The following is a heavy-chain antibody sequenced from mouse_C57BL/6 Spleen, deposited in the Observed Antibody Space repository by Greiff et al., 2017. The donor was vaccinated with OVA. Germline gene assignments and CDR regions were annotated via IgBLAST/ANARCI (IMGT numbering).Heavy chain of an antibody. Sequence: EVQRVESGGDLVKPGGSLKLSCAASGFTFSSYGMSWVRQTPDKRLEWVATISSGGSYTYYPDSVKGRFTISRDNAKNTLYLQMSSLKSEDTAMYYCGRHEDYDEFAYWGQGTLVTVSA. CDR3: GRHEDYDEFAY. J-gene: IGHJ3*01. V-gene: IGHV5-6*01. CDR1: GFTFSSYG. D-gene: IGHD2-4*01. CDR2: ISSGGSYT.